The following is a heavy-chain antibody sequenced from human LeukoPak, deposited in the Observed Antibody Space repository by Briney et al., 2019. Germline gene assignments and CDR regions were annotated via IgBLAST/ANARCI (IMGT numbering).Heavy chain of an antibody. Sequence: ETLSLXXAVSXNSIDSSNWWTWVRQPPGKGLEWIGEIFHSGSTNYNPSLKSRVTISVDKSKNQFSLRLSSVTAADTAVYYCARDRGRYYGMDVWGQGTMVTVSS. D-gene: IGHD3-16*01. V-gene: IGHV4-4*02. CDR1: XNSIDSSNW. CDR2: IFHSGST. J-gene: IGHJ6*02. CDR3: ARDRGRYYGMDV.